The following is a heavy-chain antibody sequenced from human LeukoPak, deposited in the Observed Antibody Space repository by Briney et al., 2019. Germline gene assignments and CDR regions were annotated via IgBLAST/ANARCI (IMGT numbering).Heavy chain of an antibody. V-gene: IGHV4-34*01. CDR1: GGSFSGYY. CDR3: ARRTYYYDSSGYYYYNWFDP. J-gene: IGHJ5*02. CDR2: INHSGST. D-gene: IGHD3-22*01. Sequence: PSETLSLTCAVYGGSFSGYYWSWIRQPPGKGLEWIGEINHSGSTNYNPSLKSRVTISVDTSKNQFSLKLSSVTAADTAVYYCARRTYYYDSSGYYYYNWFDPWGQGTLVTVFS.